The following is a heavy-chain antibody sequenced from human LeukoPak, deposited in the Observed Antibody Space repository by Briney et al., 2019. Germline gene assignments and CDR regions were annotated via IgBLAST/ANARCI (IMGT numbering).Heavy chain of an antibody. CDR2: IYNTGTT. D-gene: IGHD4-17*01. J-gene: IGHJ3*02. CDR3: VRRPTVTPTPHALDI. CDR1: GGSISSNY. V-gene: IGHV4-4*08. Sequence: SETLSLTCTVSGGSISSNYWTWIRQPPGKGLEWVGRIYNTGTTDYNPSLKSRVTISVDTSKNQFSLNLSSVTAADTAVYYCVRRPTVTPTPHALDIWGQGTMVTASS.